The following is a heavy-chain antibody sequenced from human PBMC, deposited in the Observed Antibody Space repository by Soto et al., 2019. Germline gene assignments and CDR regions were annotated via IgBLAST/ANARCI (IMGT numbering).Heavy chain of an antibody. CDR3: ARGRSSSGWYYGGYYYGMDV. CDR1: GYTFTSYD. J-gene: IGHJ6*02. D-gene: IGHD6-19*01. CDR2: MNPNSGNT. Sequence: QVQLVQSGAEVKKPGASVKVSCKASGYTFTSYDINWVQQATGQGLEWMGWMNPNSGNTGYAQKFQGRVTMTRNTSISTAYMELSSLRSEDTAVYYCARGRSSSGWYYGGYYYGMDVWGQGTTVTVSS. V-gene: IGHV1-8*01.